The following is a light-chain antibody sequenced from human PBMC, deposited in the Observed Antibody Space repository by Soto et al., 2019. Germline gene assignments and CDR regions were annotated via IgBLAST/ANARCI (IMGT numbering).Light chain of an antibody. V-gene: IGLV2-14*01. CDR2: EVR. Sequence: QSALTQPASVSGSPGQSITIACTGTNRDVGSYNLVSWYQQRPGKPPKLIISEVRNRPSGISYRFTGSKSGNTASLTISGLQAEDEADYYCSSYTTTSTLVFGGGTKLTVL. J-gene: IGLJ3*02. CDR1: NRDVGSYNL. CDR3: SSYTTTSTLV.